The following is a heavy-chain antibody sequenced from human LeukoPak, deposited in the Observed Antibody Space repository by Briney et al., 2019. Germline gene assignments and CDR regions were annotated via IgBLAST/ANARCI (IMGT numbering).Heavy chain of an antibody. D-gene: IGHD2-15*01. Sequence: SVKVSCKASGGTFSSYAISWVRQAPGQGLEWMGGIIPIFGTANYAQKFQGRATITTDESTSTAYMELSSLRSEDTAVYYCASMVVAATKRAGYFDYWGQGTLVTVSS. V-gene: IGHV1-69*05. J-gene: IGHJ4*02. CDR1: GGTFSSYA. CDR2: IIPIFGTA. CDR3: ASMVVAATKRAGYFDY.